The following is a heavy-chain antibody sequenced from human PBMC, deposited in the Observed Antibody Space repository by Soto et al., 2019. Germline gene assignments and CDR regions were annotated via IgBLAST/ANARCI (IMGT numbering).Heavy chain of an antibody. D-gene: IGHD3-3*01. J-gene: IGHJ5*02. CDR3: ASLVSIFGVLSHIVS. V-gene: IGHV4-34*01. Sequence: PSETLSLTCAVSGGSFSDYYWSWIRQPPGKGLEWIGEISHIGSSNYNPSLKSRVTISLDTSRNQFSLKLRSVSAADTAVYYCASLVSIFGVLSHIVSWCQGTLVTVAS. CDR2: ISHIGSS. CDR1: GGSFSDYY.